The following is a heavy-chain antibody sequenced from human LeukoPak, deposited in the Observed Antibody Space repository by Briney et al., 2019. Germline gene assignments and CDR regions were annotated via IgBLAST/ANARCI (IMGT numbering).Heavy chain of an antibody. CDR3: ARAETGKPRYKYNWFDP. D-gene: IGHD1-1*01. CDR2: IYYSGST. Sequence: SETLSLTCTVSGGSISSGDYYWSWIRQPPGKGLEWIGYIYYSGSTYYNPSLKSRVTISVDTSKNQFSLKLSSVTAADTAVYYCARAETGKPRYKYNWFDPWGQGTLVTVSS. V-gene: IGHV4-30-4*08. CDR1: GGSISSGDYY. J-gene: IGHJ5*02.